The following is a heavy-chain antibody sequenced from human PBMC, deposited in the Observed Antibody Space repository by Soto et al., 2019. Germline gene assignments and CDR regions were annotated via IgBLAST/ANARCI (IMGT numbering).Heavy chain of an antibody. CDR2: IYRSGST. CDR1: GGSISSDNW. Sequence: PSETLSLTCAVSGGSISSDNWWSWVRQPPGKGLEWIGEIYRSGSTNYNPSLKSRVTISVDKSKNQFSLKLSSVTAADTAVYYCARKRYYDSSGYPYYFDYWGKGTLVTVS. CDR3: ARKRYYDSSGYPYYFDY. J-gene: IGHJ4*02. V-gene: IGHV4-4*02. D-gene: IGHD3-22*01.